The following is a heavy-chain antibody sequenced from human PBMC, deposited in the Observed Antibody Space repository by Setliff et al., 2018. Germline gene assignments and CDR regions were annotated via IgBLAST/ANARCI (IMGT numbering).Heavy chain of an antibody. CDR1: GGSISSGDYY. J-gene: IGHJ3*02. D-gene: IGHD1-26*01. V-gene: IGHV4-30-4*08. CDR2: IYYSGST. Sequence: TSETLSLTCTVSGGSISSGDYYWSWIRQPPGKGLEWIGYIYYSGSTYYNPSLKSRVTISVDTSKNQFSLKLSSVTAADTAVYYCARERSGSYYGYAFDIWGQVTMVTVSS. CDR3: ARERSGSYYGYAFDI.